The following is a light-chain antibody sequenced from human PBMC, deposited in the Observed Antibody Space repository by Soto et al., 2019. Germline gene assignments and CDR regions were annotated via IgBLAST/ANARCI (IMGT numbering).Light chain of an antibody. CDR3: QQRSNWPLT. CDR1: QSVSHY. Sequence: VLTQSPANLSLSPGERATLSCRASQSVSHYLAWYQRKLGQPPRLLIYDASNRASGIPARFSGSGSGTDFTLTISSLEPEDFAVYYCQQRSNWPLTFGGGPKVDIK. CDR2: DAS. J-gene: IGKJ4*01. V-gene: IGKV3-11*01.